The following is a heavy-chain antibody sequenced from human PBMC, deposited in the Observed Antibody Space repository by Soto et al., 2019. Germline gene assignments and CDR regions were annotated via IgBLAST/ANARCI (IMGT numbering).Heavy chain of an antibody. Sequence: GESLKISCAASGFTFSSYGMHWVRQAPGKGLEWVAVIWYDGSNKYYADSVKGRFTISRDNSKNTLYLQMNSLRAEDTAVYYCALLNIVVVPAATPSTLDYWGQGTLVTVSS. J-gene: IGHJ4*02. V-gene: IGHV3-33*01. CDR2: IWYDGSNK. CDR1: GFTFSSYG. CDR3: ALLNIVVVPAATPSTLDY. D-gene: IGHD2-2*01.